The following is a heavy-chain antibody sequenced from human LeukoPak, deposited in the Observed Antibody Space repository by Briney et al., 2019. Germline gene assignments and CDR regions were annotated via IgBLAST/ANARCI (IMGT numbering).Heavy chain of an antibody. CDR1: GYSFTSYW. Sequence: GESLKISCKGSGYSFTSYWIGWVRQMPGKGLEWMGIIYPGDSDTRYSPSFQGQVTISADKSISTAYLQWSSLKASDTAMYYCAAFIEGENYCDSSGHPLGPLGYGMDVWGQGTTVTVSS. CDR2: IYPGDSDT. V-gene: IGHV5-51*01. D-gene: IGHD3-22*01. J-gene: IGHJ6*02. CDR3: AAFIEGENYCDSSGHPLGPLGYGMDV.